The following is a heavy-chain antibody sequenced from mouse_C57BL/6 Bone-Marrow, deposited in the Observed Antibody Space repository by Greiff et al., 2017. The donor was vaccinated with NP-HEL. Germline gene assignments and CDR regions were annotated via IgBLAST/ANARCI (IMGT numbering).Heavy chain of an antibody. J-gene: IGHJ1*03. Sequence: QVQLQQSGPELVKPGASVKISCKASGYAFSSSWLNWVKQRPGKGLEWIGWIYPGDGDTNYNGTFKGRATLTADKSSSTAYMQLSSLTTEDSAVYICATYGSSVWYFDVWGKGTTVTVSS. CDR1: GYAFSSSW. CDR2: IYPGDGDT. CDR3: ATYGSSVWYFDV. D-gene: IGHD1-1*01. V-gene: IGHV1-82*01.